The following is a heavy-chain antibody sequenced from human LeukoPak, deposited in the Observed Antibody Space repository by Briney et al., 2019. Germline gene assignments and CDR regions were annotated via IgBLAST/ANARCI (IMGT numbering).Heavy chain of an antibody. CDR1: GFTFSTYG. V-gene: IGHV3-30*18. CDR2: LSYDGINK. D-gene: IGHD6-13*01. J-gene: IGHJ4*02. Sequence: GRSLKLSCAASGFTFSTYGMHWVRQAPGKGLEWVAVLSYDGINKYYADSVKGRFTISRDNSKNTLYLQMNSLRAEDTAVYYCAKRQLASFDYWGQGTLVTVSS. CDR3: AKRQLASFDY.